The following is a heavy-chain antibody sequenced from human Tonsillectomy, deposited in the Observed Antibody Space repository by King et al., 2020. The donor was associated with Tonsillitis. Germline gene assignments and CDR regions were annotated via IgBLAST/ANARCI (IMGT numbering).Heavy chain of an antibody. V-gene: IGHV3-30-3*01. CDR2: ISYDGSNK. D-gene: IGHD6-19*01. Sequence: QLVQSGGGVVQPGRSLRLSCAASGFTFSRYAIHWVRQAPGKGLEWVAVISYDGSNKYYSDSVKGRFTISRDNSKNTMYLQMNSLRAEDTAVYYCARDLSSSGSYRYYRDYWGAGTLVTVSS. CDR3: ARDLSSSGSYRYYRDY. CDR1: GFTFSRYA. J-gene: IGHJ4*02.